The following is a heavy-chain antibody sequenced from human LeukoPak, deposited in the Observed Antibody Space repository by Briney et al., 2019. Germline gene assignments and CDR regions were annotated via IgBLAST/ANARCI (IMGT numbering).Heavy chain of an antibody. D-gene: IGHD3-22*01. CDR3: AKDWHDTSGYYYRTALFDY. V-gene: IGHV3-23*01. Sequence: GRSLRLSCAASGFTFSNYAMNWVRQAPGKGLEWVSTISGSGGSTYYADSVKGRFTISRDNSKNTLYLQMNSLRAEDTAVYYCAKDWHDTSGYYYRTALFDYWGQGTLVTVSS. CDR1: GFTFSNYA. J-gene: IGHJ4*02. CDR2: ISGSGGST.